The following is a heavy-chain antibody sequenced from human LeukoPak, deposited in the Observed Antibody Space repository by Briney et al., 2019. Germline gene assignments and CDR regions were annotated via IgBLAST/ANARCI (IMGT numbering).Heavy chain of an antibody. V-gene: IGHV3-20*04. CDR1: GFTFDDYG. D-gene: IGHD3-16*01. J-gene: IGHJ3*02. CDR2: ISWNGGST. CDR3: ARDRGESTDDAFDI. Sequence: PGGSLRLSCAASGFTFDDYGMSWVRQAPGKGLEWVSGISWNGGSTGYADSVEGRFTISRDNAKNSLYLQMNSLRAEDTAVYYCARDRGESTDDAFDIWGQGTMVTVSS.